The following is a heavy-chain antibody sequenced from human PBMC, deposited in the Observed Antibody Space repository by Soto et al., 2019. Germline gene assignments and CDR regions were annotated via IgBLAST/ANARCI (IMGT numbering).Heavy chain of an antibody. CDR3: ASPPSSNRYYYGMDV. V-gene: IGHV1-69*12. D-gene: IGHD4-4*01. CDR1: GGTFSSYA. J-gene: IGHJ6*02. CDR2: IIPIFGTA. Sequence: QVQLVQSGAEVKKPGSSVKVSCKASGGTFSSYAISWVRQAPGQGLEWMGGIIPIFGTANYAQKVQGRVTITAHESTSTAYMELSSLRSEDTAVYYCASPPSSNRYYYGMDVWGQGTTVTVSS.